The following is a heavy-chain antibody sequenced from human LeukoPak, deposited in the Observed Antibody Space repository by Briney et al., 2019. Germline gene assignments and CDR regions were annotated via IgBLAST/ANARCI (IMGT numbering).Heavy chain of an antibody. CDR2: ISNDETII. D-gene: IGHD2-15*01. CDR1: GFTFSDYY. V-gene: IGHV3-11*01. CDR3: ARLRGVAVDI. J-gene: IGHJ3*02. Sequence: GGPLRLSCAASGFTFSDYYMSWIRQAPGKGLEWASYISNDETIIYYADSVKGRFTISSNNARNSLFLQMNSLRAEDTAVYYCARLRGVAVDIWGQGTMVTVSS.